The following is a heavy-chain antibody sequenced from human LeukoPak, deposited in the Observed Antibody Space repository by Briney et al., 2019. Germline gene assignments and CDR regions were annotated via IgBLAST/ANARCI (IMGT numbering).Heavy chain of an antibody. J-gene: IGHJ4*02. D-gene: IGHD3-10*01. Sequence: PGGSLRLSCAASGFTFSSYGMHWVRQVPGKGLEWVAVISYDGSNKYYADSVKGRFTISRDNSKNTLYPQMNSLRAEDTAVYYCAKGGHYYGSGSYVPYPPHLDFDYWGQGTLVTVSS. CDR1: GFTFSSYG. CDR2: ISYDGSNK. CDR3: AKGGHYYGSGSYVPYPPHLDFDY. V-gene: IGHV3-30*18.